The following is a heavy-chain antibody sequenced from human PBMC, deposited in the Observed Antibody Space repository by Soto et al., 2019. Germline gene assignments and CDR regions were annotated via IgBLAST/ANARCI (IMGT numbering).Heavy chain of an antibody. J-gene: IGHJ4*02. D-gene: IGHD3-10*01. V-gene: IGHV1-24*01. Sequence: ASVKVSCKASGYTFTRYDINWVRQATGQGLEWMGCFDPEDGDTIYAQKFQGRVTMTEDTSTDTAYMELSSLRSEDTAVYYCATGIRGWSFDYWGQGTLVTVSS. CDR1: GYTFTRYD. CDR3: ATGIRGWSFDY. CDR2: FDPEDGDT.